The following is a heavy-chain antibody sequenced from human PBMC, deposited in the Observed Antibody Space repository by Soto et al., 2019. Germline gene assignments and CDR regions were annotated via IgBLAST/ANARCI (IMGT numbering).Heavy chain of an antibody. Sequence: PSETLSLTCTVSGGSVSSYYWSWIRQSPGKGLKWIGFIYYSGSTKYKASHKSRVTISVDTSKNQFSLKVSSATAADTAVYYCARHSNRNYGLYYFDYWGLGALVTVSS. V-gene: IGHV4-59*08. CDR3: ARHSNRNYGLYYFDY. J-gene: IGHJ4*02. D-gene: IGHD4-4*01. CDR2: IYYSGST. CDR1: GGSVSSYY.